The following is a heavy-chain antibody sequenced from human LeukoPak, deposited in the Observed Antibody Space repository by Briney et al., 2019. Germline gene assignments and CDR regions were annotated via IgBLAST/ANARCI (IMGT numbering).Heavy chain of an antibody. Sequence: ASVKVSCKVSGYTLTELSMHWVRHAPGKGLEWMGGFDPEDGETIYAQKFQGRVTITADESTSTAYMELSSLRSEDTAVYYCASGSAYISSWYGNYWGQSTLVTVSS. V-gene: IGHV1-24*01. D-gene: IGHD6-13*01. J-gene: IGHJ4*02. CDR2: FDPEDGET. CDR1: GYTLTELS. CDR3: ASGSAYISSWYGNY.